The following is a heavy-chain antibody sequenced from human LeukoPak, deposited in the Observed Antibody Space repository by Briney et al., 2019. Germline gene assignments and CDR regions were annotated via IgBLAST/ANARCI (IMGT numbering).Heavy chain of an antibody. CDR2: ISYDGSNK. CDR1: GFTFSSYA. D-gene: IGHD6-19*01. Sequence: GGSLRLSCAASGFTFSSYAMHWVRQAPGKGLEWVAVISYDGSNKYYADSEKGRFTISRDNSKNTLYLQMNSLRAEDTAVYYCARVAGASYSSGWGLGDYWGQGTLVTVSS. J-gene: IGHJ4*02. CDR3: ARVAGASYSSGWGLGDY. V-gene: IGHV3-30*04.